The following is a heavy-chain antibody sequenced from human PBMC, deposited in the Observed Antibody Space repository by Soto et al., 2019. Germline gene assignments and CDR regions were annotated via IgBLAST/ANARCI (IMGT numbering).Heavy chain of an antibody. J-gene: IGHJ5*02. V-gene: IGHV4-59*01. CDR3: ASSGIVGREVNTWFDP. Sequence: SETLSLTCTVTACSITTSSWGWIRHPLGKALAWIAYISYRGSTNYNPSLKSRLTISIDTSKSQISLKLTSMTTADTAVYYCASSGIVGREVNTWFDPWGQGTLVTVSS. D-gene: IGHD3-22*01. CDR1: ACSITTSS. CDR2: ISYRGST.